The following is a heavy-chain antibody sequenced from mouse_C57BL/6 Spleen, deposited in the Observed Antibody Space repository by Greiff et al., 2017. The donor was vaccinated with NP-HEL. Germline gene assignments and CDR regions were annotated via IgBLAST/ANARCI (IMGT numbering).Heavy chain of an antibody. D-gene: IGHD1-1*01. Sequence: VQLQQSGPELVKPGASVKIPCKASGYTFTDYNMDWVKQSHGKSLEWIGDINPNNGGTNYNQKFKGKATLTVDKSSSTAYMELRSLTSEDTAVYYWAREGLLRMGFAYWGQGTLVTVSA. J-gene: IGHJ3*01. CDR1: GYTFTDYN. CDR2: INPNNGGT. CDR3: AREGLLRMGFAY. V-gene: IGHV1-18*01.